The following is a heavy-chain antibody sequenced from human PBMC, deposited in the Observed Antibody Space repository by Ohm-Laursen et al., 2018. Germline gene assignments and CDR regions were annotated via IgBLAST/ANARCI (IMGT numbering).Heavy chain of an antibody. J-gene: IGHJ4*02. V-gene: IGHV3-23*01. CDR3: AKGGYYDSSGYYYLYYFDY. D-gene: IGHD3-22*01. Sequence: SLRLSCTASGFTFSSYAMSWVRQAPGKGLEWVSAISGSGGSTYYADSVKGRFTISRDNSKNTLYLQMNSLRAEDTAVYYCAKGGYYDSSGYYYLYYFDYWGQGTLVTVSS. CDR2: ISGSGGST. CDR1: GFTFSSYA.